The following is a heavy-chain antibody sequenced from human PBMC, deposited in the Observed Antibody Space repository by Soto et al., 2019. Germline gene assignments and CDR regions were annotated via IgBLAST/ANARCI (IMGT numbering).Heavy chain of an antibody. V-gene: IGHV3-23*01. CDR1: GFTFSSYA. Sequence: EVQLLESGGGLVQPGGSLRLSCAASGFTFSSYAMSWVRQAPGKGLEWVSAISGSGGSTYYADSVKGRFTISRDNSKNTLYLQLNGLRAEDTAVYYCAKDPGAGENYYFDYWGQGTLVTVSS. J-gene: IGHJ4*02. CDR3: AKDPGAGENYYFDY. CDR2: ISGSGGST. D-gene: IGHD6-19*01.